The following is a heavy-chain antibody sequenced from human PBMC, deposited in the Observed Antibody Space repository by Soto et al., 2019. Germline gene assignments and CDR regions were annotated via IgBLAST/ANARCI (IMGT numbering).Heavy chain of an antibody. V-gene: IGHV3-23*01. J-gene: IGHJ6*02. CDR3: AKDTIFGVVIKSYGMDV. CDR1: GFTFSSYA. CDR2: ISGSGGST. Sequence: GSLRLSCAASGFTFSSYAMSWVRQAPGKGLEWVSAISGSGGSTYYADSVKGRFTISRDNSKNTLYLQMNSLRAEDTAVYYCAKDTIFGVVIKSYGMDVWGQGTTVTVSS. D-gene: IGHD3-3*01.